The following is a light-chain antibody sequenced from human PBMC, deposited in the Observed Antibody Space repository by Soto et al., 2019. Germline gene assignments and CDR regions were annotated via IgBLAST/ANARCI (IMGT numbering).Light chain of an antibody. V-gene: IGKV3-15*01. CDR3: QQYNNWPPWT. CDR1: QSVTTN. CDR2: GAS. J-gene: IGKJ1*01. Sequence: EVVMTQSPATLSVSPGERATLSCRAGQSVTTNMAWYQQKPGQAPRLLIYGASTRATGIPARFSGSGSGTDFTLTISSLQSEDFAVYYCQQYNNWPPWTFGQGTKVDIK.